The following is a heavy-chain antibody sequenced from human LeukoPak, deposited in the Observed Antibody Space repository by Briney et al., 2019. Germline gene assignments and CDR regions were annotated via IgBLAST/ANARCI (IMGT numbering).Heavy chain of an antibody. Sequence: GGSLRLSCAASGFIFTSYSMNWVRQAPGKGLEWISYISSSSSTIYYADSVRGRFTISRDNAKNSLYLQMNSLRAEDTAVYYCARDFYDTSGYYYDYWGQGTLVTVSS. CDR3: ARDFYDTSGYYYDY. J-gene: IGHJ4*02. CDR1: GFIFTSYS. D-gene: IGHD3-22*01. CDR2: ISSSSSTI. V-gene: IGHV3-48*01.